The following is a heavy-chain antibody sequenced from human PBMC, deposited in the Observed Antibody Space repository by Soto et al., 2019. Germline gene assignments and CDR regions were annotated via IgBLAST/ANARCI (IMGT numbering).Heavy chain of an antibody. D-gene: IGHD3-10*01. V-gene: IGHV4-4*02. J-gene: IGHJ6*02. CDR1: GGSISSSNW. CDR2: IYHSGST. Sequence: SETLSLTCAVSGGSISSSNWWSWVRQPPGKGLKWIGEIYHSGSTNYNPSLKSRVTISVDKSKNQFSLKLSSVTAADTAAYYCARDRMRGGGMDVWGQGTTVTVSS. CDR3: ARDRMRGGGMDV.